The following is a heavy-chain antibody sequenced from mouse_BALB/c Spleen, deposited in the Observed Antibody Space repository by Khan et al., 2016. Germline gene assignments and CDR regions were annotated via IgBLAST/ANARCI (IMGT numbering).Heavy chain of an antibody. J-gene: IGHJ3*01. Sequence: QVQLKESGPGLVAPSQSLSITCTVSGFSITGFAVNWVRQPPGKGLEWLGVIWGDGSTDYDSALKSRLSISKDDSKSQVFLKMNSLQTDDTARYYGANYYDYGGGFAYWGQGTLVTVSA. V-gene: IGHV2-6-7*01. CDR3: ANYYDYGGGFAY. D-gene: IGHD2-4*01. CDR2: IWGDGST. CDR1: GFSITGFA.